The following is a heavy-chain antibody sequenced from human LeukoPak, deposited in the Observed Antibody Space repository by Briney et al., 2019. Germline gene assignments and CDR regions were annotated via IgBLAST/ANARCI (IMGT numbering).Heavy chain of an antibody. J-gene: IGHJ5*02. V-gene: IGHV1-46*01. D-gene: IGHD3-22*01. CDR2: INPSGGST. Sequence: ASVKVSCKASGYTFTSYYMHWVRQAPGQGLEWMGIINPSGGSTSYAQKFQGRVTMTRDTSTSTVYMELSSLRSEDTAVYYCARGGYYYDSSGYYWGSDWFDLWGQGTLVTVSS. CDR3: ARGGYYYDSSGYYWGSDWFDL. CDR1: GYTFTSYY.